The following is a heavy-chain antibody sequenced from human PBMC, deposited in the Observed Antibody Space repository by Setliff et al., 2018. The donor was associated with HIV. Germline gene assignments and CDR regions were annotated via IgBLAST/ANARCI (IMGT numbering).Heavy chain of an antibody. CDR3: AREFPLRLGELSLPGY. Sequence: ASVKVSCKTVGFPFTGNYLHWVRQAPGQGLEWMGWIDPITGDTKYAQKFQGRVIMTRDTSISTAYMELRRLRSDDTAVYYCAREFPLRLGELSLPGYWGQGTLVTVSS. D-gene: IGHD3-16*02. V-gene: IGHV1-2*02. CDR1: GFPFTGNY. J-gene: IGHJ4*02. CDR2: IDPITGDT.